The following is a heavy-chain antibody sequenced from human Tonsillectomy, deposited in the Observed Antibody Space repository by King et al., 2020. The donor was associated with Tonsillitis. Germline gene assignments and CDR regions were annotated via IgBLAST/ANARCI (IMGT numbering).Heavy chain of an antibody. CDR1: GGSISSSSYY. V-gene: IGHV4-39*01. CDR2: ISYSGST. Sequence: QVQLQESGPGLVKPSETLSLTCTVSGGSISSSSYYWGWTRQPPGKGLEWIGNISYSGSTYYNPSRKSPVTISVDTSKNRFSLKLSSVTAADTAVYYCARRGVGATRYYYYGMDVWGQGTTGPGSS. J-gene: IGHJ6*02. CDR3: ARRGVGATRYYYYGMDV. D-gene: IGHD1-26*01.